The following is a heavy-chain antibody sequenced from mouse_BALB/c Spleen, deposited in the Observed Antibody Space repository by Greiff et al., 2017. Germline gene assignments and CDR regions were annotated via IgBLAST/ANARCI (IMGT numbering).Heavy chain of an antibody. D-gene: IGHD2-3*01. CDR2: ISDGGSYT. CDR1: GFTFSDYY. V-gene: IGHV5-4*02. CDR3: TRGGIYDDYYDY. J-gene: IGHJ2*01. Sequence: EVQRVESGGGLVKPGGSLKLSCAASGFTFSDYYMYWVRQTPEKRLEWVATISDGGSYTYYPDSVKGRFTISRDNAKNNLYLQMSSLKSEDTAMYYCTRGGIYDDYYDYWGQGTTLTVSS.